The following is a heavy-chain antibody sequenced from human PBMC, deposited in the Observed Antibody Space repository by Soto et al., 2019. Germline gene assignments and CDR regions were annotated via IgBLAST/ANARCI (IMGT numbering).Heavy chain of an antibody. J-gene: IGHJ3*02. V-gene: IGHV1-69*08. Sequence: QVQLVQSGAEVQKPGSSVKVSCKASGGTFSSYTISWVRQAPGQGLEWMGRIIPLLGIANYAQKFQGRVTITADKSTSTSYTELSSLRSEDTAVYYCAREEFGSGSPDALDIWGQGTMVTVSS. D-gene: IGHD3-10*01. CDR1: GGTFSSYT. CDR3: AREEFGSGSPDALDI. CDR2: IIPLLGIA.